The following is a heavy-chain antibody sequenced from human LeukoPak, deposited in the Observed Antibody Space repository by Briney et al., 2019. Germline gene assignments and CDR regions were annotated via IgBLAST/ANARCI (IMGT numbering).Heavy chain of an antibody. CDR1: GFTFSSYA. CDR3: AKYYYGSGDV. Sequence: GGSLRLSCAASGFTFSSYAMHWVRQAPGKGLEWVAVISYDGSNKYYADSVKGRFTISRDNSKNTLYLQMNSLRAEDTAVYYRAKYYYGSGDVWGKGTTVTVSS. D-gene: IGHD3-10*01. V-gene: IGHV3-30*04. CDR2: ISYDGSNK. J-gene: IGHJ6*04.